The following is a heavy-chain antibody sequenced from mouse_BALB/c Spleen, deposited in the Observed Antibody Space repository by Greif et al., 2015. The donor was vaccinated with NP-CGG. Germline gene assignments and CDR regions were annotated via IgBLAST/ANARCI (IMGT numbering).Heavy chain of an antibody. CDR2: IDPSDSET. V-gene: IGHV1-69*02. Sequence: QVQLQQSGAELVKPGAPVKLSCKASGYTFTSYWMNWAKQRPGRGLEWIGRIDPSDSETHYNQKFKDKATLTVDKSSSTAYIQLSSLTPEDSAVYYCASGGNYDYFDYWGQGTTLTVSS. CDR1: GYTFTSYW. J-gene: IGHJ2*01. CDR3: ASGGNYDYFDY. D-gene: IGHD2-1*01.